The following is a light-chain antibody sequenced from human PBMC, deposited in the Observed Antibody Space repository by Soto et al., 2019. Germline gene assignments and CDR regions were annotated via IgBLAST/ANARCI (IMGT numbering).Light chain of an antibody. CDR3: QQRNSWPRT. J-gene: IGKJ1*01. CDR1: QTVSHNY. Sequence: EIVLTQSPATLSLSPGERATLSCRASQTVSHNYLAWYQQKPGQAPRLLIYGASSRASGIPDRFSGSGSGTDFILTISRLEPEDFAVYYCQQRNSWPRTFGQGTKVDIK. V-gene: IGKV3D-20*02. CDR2: GAS.